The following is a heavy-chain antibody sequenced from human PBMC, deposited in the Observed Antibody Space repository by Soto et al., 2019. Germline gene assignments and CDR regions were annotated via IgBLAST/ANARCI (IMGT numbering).Heavy chain of an antibody. Sequence: QVQLQESGPGLVKPSETLSLICSVSGDSISSNNWWSWVRQPPGKGLEWIGEVYQSGTTNYNPSLKSRVTISVDASKNQFSLNLRSVTAADTAVYYCARDDSGTPGAADHWGQGTLVTVSS. CDR3: ARDDSGTPGAADH. V-gene: IGHV4-4*02. J-gene: IGHJ4*02. CDR2: VYQSGTT. D-gene: IGHD1-26*01. CDR1: GDSISSNNW.